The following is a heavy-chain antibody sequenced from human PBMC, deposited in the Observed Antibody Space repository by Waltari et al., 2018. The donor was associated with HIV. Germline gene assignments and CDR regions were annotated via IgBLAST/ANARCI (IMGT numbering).Heavy chain of an antibody. V-gene: IGHV7-4-1*02. CDR2: INTKTGNP. Sequence: QVQLVQSGSELKKPGASVKVSCEASGYTLTNYAMNWVRQAPGRGLGWVEWINTKTGNPSYGQGFTGRFVLSLDTSVRTACLQISSLKAEDTAVYDCARGPGRSLDYWGQGTLVTVSS. D-gene: IGHD3-10*01. J-gene: IGHJ4*02. CDR3: ARGPGRSLDY. CDR1: GYTLTNYA.